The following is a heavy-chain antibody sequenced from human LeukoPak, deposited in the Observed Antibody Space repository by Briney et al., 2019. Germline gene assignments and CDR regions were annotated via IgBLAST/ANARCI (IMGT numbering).Heavy chain of an antibody. CDR1: GFTFSNYW. J-gene: IGHJ3*01. D-gene: IGHD2-2*01. CDR2: IKQDGSEK. CDR3: ARDQGYCTSASCRGDAFDV. V-gene: IGHV3-7*01. Sequence: GGSLRLSCAASGFTFSNYWMSWVRQAPGKGLEWVAKIKQDGSEKYYVDSVKGRFTISRDNAKNSLSLQMNSLRAEDTAAYYCARDQGYCTSASCRGDAFDVWGQGSMISVSS.